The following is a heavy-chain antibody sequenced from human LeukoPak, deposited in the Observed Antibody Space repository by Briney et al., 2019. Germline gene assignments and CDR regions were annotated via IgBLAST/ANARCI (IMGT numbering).Heavy chain of an antibody. J-gene: IGHJ4*02. V-gene: IGHV4-31*03. CDR3: AIIYGDYSDFDS. CDR2: IYYSGTT. CDR1: GGSISSGGYY. Sequence: SETLSLTCTVSGGSISSGGYYWNWIRQHPEKGLEWIGYIYYSGTTYYNPSLKSRVTLSIDTSKRQCSLKLNSVTAADTAVYYCAIIYGDYSDFDSWSQGTLVTVSS. D-gene: IGHD4-17*01.